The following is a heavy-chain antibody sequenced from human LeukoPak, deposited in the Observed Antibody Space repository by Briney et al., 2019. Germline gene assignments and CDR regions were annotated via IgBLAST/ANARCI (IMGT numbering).Heavy chain of an antibody. J-gene: IGHJ6*03. CDR1: GFSFSDWA. CDR3: AKKEGDTYFSWYMDV. Sequence: SGGSLRLSCAASGFSFSDWAMNWVRQAPGKGLEWVSGIIGSGRTTFYADSVKGRFTISRDNSKNTLYLQMNSLRAEDTAIYYCAKKEGDTYFSWYMDVWGKGTTVTVSS. CDR2: IIGSGRTT. V-gene: IGHV3-23*01. D-gene: IGHD2-21*01.